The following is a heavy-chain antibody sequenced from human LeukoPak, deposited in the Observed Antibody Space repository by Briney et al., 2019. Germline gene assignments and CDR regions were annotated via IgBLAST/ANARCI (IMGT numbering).Heavy chain of an antibody. J-gene: IGHJ4*02. D-gene: IGHD6-6*01. CDR3: ARGQTNGKYSSSSGYYFDY. V-gene: IGHV3-21*01. CDR2: ISSSSSYI. Sequence: GGSLRLSCAASGFTFSSYSTNWARQAPGKGLEWVSSISSSSSYIYYADSVKGRFTISRDNAKNSLYLQMNSLRAEDTAVYYCARGQTNGKYSSSSGYYFDYWGQGTLVTVSS. CDR1: GFTFSSYS.